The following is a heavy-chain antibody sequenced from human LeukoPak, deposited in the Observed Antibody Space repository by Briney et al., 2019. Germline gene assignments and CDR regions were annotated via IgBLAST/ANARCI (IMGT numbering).Heavy chain of an antibody. Sequence: SETLSLTCTVSGYSISSGYYWGWIRQPPGKGLEWIGTIYHSGSTYYSPSLKSRVTISVDTSKNQFSLQLSSVTAADTAVYYCARDSRRELIHGFDIWGQGTMVTVSS. CDR1: GYSISSGYY. J-gene: IGHJ3*02. CDR2: IYHSGST. V-gene: IGHV4-38-2*02. CDR3: ARDSRRELIHGFDI. D-gene: IGHD1-26*01.